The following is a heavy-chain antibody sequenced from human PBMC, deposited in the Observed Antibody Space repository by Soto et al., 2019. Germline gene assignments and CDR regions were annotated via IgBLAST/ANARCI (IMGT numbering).Heavy chain of an antibody. CDR3: ARAPLVYDFWSGYYAYDAFDI. J-gene: IGHJ3*02. V-gene: IGHV3-7*04. CDR1: GFTFSSYW. Sequence: PGGSLRLSCAASGFTFSSYWMSWVRQAPGKGLEWVANIKQDGSEKYYVDSVKGRFTISRDNAKNSLYLQMNSLRAEDTAVYYCARAPLVYDFWSGYYAYDAFDIWGQGTMVTVSS. D-gene: IGHD3-3*01. CDR2: IKQDGSEK.